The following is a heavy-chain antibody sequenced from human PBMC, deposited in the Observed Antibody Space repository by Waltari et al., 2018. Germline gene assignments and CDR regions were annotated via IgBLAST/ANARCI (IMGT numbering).Heavy chain of an antibody. Sequence: QVHLVQSGAEVKKPGSSVRVSCKASGGTFSSYALDWVRQAPGQGLEWMGGIIPIFGTPIYAQKFQGRVTITADTSTTTAYMELSSLRFEDTAVYYCARDPKGTTVIYDAFDLWGQGTMVSVSS. D-gene: IGHD4-17*01. J-gene: IGHJ3*01. CDR2: IIPIFGTP. CDR1: GGTFSSYA. CDR3: ARDPKGTTVIYDAFDL. V-gene: IGHV1-69*14.